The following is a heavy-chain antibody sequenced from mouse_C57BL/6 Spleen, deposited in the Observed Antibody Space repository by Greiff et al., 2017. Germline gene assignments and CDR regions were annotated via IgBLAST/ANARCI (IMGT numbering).Heavy chain of an antibody. D-gene: IGHD2-4*01. CDR1: GYTFTSYW. V-gene: IGHV1-53*01. CDR3: ARRGLDYDYAYAMDY. J-gene: IGHJ4*01. Sequence: QVQLKQPGTELVKPGASVKLSCKASGYTFTSYWMHWVKQRPGQGLEWIGNINPSNGGTNYNEKFKSKATLTVDKSSSTAYMQLSSLTSEDSAVYYCARRGLDYDYAYAMDYWGQGTSVTVSS. CDR2: INPSNGGT.